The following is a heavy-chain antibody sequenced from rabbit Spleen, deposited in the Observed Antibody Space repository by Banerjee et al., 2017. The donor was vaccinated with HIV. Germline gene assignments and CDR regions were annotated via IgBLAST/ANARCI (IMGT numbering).Heavy chain of an antibody. CDR1: GVSFSGSSY. CDR3: ARDTSSSFSSYGMDL. V-gene: IGHV1S40*01. D-gene: IGHD1-1*01. Sequence: QSLEESGGDLVKPGASLTLTCTASGVSFSGSSYMCWVRQAPGKGLEWIACIEGGSSSFTYFASWAKGRFTISKASSTTVTLQMTSLTAADMATYFCARDTSSSFSSYGMDLWGPGTLVTV. CDR2: IEGGSSSFT. J-gene: IGHJ6*01.